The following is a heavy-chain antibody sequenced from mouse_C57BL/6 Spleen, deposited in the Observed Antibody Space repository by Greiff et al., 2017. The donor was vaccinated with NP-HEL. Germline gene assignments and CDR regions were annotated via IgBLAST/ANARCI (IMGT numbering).Heavy chain of an antibody. Sequence: EVNVVESGGGLVKPGGSLKLSCAASGFTFSSYAMSWVRQTPEKRLEWVATISDGGSYTYYPDNVKGRFTISRDNAKNNLYLQMSHLKSEDTAMYYCARPYYGNFAWFAYWGQGTLVTVSA. D-gene: IGHD2-10*01. CDR3: ARPYYGNFAWFAY. CDR2: ISDGGSYT. CDR1: GFTFSSYA. V-gene: IGHV5-4*03. J-gene: IGHJ3*01.